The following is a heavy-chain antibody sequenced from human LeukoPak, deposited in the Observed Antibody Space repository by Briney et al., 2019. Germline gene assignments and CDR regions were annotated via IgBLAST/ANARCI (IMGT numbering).Heavy chain of an antibody. Sequence: PGGSLRLSCAASGFTFSNYWMGWVRQPPGEGLQWVANIKEDGTEKYYVDSVKGRFTISRDNAKNSVYLQMNSLRVEDAAVYYCARRPFGADYWGQGTLVTVSS. CDR3: ARRPFGADY. CDR1: GFTFSNYW. V-gene: IGHV3-7*01. D-gene: IGHD3-10*01. J-gene: IGHJ4*02. CDR2: IKEDGTEK.